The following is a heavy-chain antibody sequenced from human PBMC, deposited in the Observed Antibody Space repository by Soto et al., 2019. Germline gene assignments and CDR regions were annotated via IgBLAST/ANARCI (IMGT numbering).Heavy chain of an antibody. CDR1: GFSLSTIGVG. J-gene: IGHJ5*02. CDR2: IYWDDEK. Sequence: SGPRLVNPTQTLRLTCSFSGFSLSTIGVGVAWIRQPPGKALEWLAFIYWDDEKRYNPSLSSRLTITKDPSKNQVVLTMTNMDPVDTATYYCAPSRGTLTSYLRWKNCFDPWGQ. D-gene: IGHD3-9*01. CDR3: APSRGTLTSYLRWKNCFDP. V-gene: IGHV2-5*02.